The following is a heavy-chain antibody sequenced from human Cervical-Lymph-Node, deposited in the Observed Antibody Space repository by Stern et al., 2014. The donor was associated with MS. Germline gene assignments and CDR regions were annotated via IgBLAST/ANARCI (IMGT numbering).Heavy chain of an antibody. D-gene: IGHD3-16*01. J-gene: IGHJ4*02. Sequence: QVQLVESGPEVKKPGASLKVSCKASGYTFSAYNIHWVRQAPGQGLEGMGRITHNSGATNDAQKFQGRVTMTRDTSISIVYMELTRLRSDDTAVYYCARGASDYWGQGTLVTVSS. CDR3: ARGASDY. CDR1: GYTFSAYN. CDR2: ITHNSGAT. V-gene: IGHV1-2*06.